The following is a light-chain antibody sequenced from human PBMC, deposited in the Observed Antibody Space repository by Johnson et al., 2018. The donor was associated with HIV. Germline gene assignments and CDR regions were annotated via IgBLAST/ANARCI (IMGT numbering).Light chain of an antibody. Sequence: QSVLTQPPSVSAAPGQKVTISCSGSSSNIGKNYVSWYQLLPGTAPKLLIYDYDKRPSGIPDRFSGSKSGTSATLGITGLQPGDEADYYCGTLDTSLSAYVFGTGTKVTVV. CDR3: GTLDTSLSAYV. CDR2: DYD. J-gene: IGLJ1*01. V-gene: IGLV1-51*01. CDR1: SSNIGKNY.